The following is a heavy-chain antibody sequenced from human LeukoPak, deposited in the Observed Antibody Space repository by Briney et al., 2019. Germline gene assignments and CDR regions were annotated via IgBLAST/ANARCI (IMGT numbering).Heavy chain of an antibody. V-gene: IGHV3-9*01. J-gene: IGHJ5*02. D-gene: IGHD3-10*01. CDR2: ISWNSGSI. CDR1: GFTFDDYA. CDR3: AKEKPVTIARGVIIRQGFDP. Sequence: GRSLRLSCAASGFTFDDYAMHWVPQAPGKGLEWVSGISWNSGSIGYADSVKGRFTISRDNAKDSLYLQMNSLRAEDTALYYCAKEKPVTIARGVIIRQGFDPWGQGTLVTVSS.